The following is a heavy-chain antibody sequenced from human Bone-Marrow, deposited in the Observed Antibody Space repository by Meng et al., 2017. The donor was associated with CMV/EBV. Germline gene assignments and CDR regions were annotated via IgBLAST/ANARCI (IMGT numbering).Heavy chain of an antibody. CDR3: ARGGSHTYYDFWSGSNWFDP. D-gene: IGHD3-3*01. V-gene: IGHV4-59*01. CDR2: IYYSGST. CDR1: GGSISSYY. Sequence: SETLSLTCTVSGGSISSYYWSWIRQPPGKGLEWIGYIYYSGSTNYNPSLKSRVTISVDTSKNQFSLKLSSVTAADTAVYCCARGGSHTYYDFWSGSNWFDPWGQGTLVTVSS. J-gene: IGHJ5*02.